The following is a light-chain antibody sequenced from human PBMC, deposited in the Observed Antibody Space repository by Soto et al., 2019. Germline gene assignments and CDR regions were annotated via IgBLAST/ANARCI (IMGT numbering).Light chain of an antibody. V-gene: IGKV1-6*02. CDR2: AAS. J-gene: IGKJ5*01. CDR3: QQLNSYPRT. Sequence: AIQMTLSXSSVSASVREXXXXXXXASQGIRNDLGWYTKKXGKAPKLVICAASXLQSGVPSRFSGSGSGTDFTLAISRLEAEDFATYYCQQLNSYPRTFGQGTRLEI. CDR1: QGIRND.